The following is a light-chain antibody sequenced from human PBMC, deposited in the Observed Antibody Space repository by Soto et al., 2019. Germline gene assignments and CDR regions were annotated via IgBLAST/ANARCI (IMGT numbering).Light chain of an antibody. Sequence: EIVLTQSPATLSLSPGERVALSCWSSQSISIYLAWYQQKPGQAPRLLIYGASSRATGIPDRFSGSGSGTDFTLTISRLEPEDFAVYYCQQFSSYPLTFGGGTKVDNK. J-gene: IGKJ4*01. CDR1: QSISIY. CDR2: GAS. V-gene: IGKV3-20*01. CDR3: QQFSSYPLT.